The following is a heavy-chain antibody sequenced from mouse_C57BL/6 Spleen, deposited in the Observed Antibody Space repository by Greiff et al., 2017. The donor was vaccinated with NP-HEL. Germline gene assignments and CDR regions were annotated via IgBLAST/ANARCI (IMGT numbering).Heavy chain of an antibody. Sequence: QVQLQQSGAELARPGASVKLSCKASGYTFTSYGISWVKQRTGQGLEWIGEIYPRSGSTYYNEKFKGKATLTADKSSSTAYMEILSLTSEDSAVYFCARRDYDAMDYWGQGTSVTVSS. J-gene: IGHJ4*01. CDR3: ARRDYDAMDY. V-gene: IGHV1-81*01. CDR1: GYTFTSYG. CDR2: IYPRSGST.